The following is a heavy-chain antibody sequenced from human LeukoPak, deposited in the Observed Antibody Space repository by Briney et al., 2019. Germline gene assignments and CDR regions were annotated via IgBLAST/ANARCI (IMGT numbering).Heavy chain of an antibody. Sequence: GGSLRLSCTASGFTFSDYGMHWVRQAPGKGLEWVAFIRYDGSNKYYADSVKGRFTISRDNSKNTLYLQMNSLRAEDTAVYYCAKTVTRDGYYYYYMDVWGKGTTVTISS. J-gene: IGHJ6*03. CDR3: AKTVTRDGYYYYYMDV. D-gene: IGHD4-17*01. V-gene: IGHV3-30*02. CDR2: IRYDGSNK. CDR1: GFTFSDYG.